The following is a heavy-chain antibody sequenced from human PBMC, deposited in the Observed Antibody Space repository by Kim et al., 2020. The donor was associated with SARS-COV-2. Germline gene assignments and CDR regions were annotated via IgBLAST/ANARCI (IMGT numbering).Heavy chain of an antibody. V-gene: IGHV3-33*01. Sequence: GGSLRLSCAASGFTFSSYGMHWVRQAPGKGLEWVAVIWYDGSNKYYADSVKGRFTISRDNSKNTLYLQMNSLRAEDTAVYYCARESRSRGSYYYWYFDLWGRGTLVTVSS. CDR2: IWYDGSNK. D-gene: IGHD1-26*01. CDR1: GFTFSSYG. J-gene: IGHJ2*01. CDR3: ARESRSRGSYYYWYFDL.